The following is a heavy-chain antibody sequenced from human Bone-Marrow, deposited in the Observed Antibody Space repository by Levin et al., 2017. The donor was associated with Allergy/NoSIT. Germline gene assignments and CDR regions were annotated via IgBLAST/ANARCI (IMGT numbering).Heavy chain of an antibody. CDR1: GFTFGDYA. J-gene: IGHJ4*02. V-gene: IGHV3-49*03. CDR2: IRSKAYGGTT. CDR3: TRAYDSSGYYAGEFDY. Sequence: GESLKISCTASGFTFGDYAMSWFRQAPGKGLEWVGFIRSKAYGGTTEYAASVKGRFTISRDDSKSIAYLQMNSLKTEDTAVYYCTRAYDSSGYYAGEFDYWGQGTLVTVSS. D-gene: IGHD3-22*01.